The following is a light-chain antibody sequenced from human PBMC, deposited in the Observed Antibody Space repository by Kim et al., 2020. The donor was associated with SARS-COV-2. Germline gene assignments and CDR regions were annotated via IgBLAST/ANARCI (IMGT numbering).Light chain of an antibody. CDR1: QSISSY. V-gene: IGKV1-39*01. CDR3: QQRHT. CDR2: AAS. Sequence: DIQMTQSPSSLSASVGDRVTITCRASQSISSYLNWYQQKPGKAPKLLIYAASSLQSGVPSRFSGSRSGTDFTLTISSLQPEDFATYYCQQRHTFGQGTKLEI. J-gene: IGKJ2*01.